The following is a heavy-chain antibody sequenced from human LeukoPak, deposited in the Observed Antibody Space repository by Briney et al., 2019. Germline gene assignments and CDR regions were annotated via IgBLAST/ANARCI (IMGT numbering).Heavy chain of an antibody. CDR2: IYTSGST. CDR3: ASVLPLCVPDAFDI. CDR1: GGSISSYH. Sequence: SETLSLTCTVSGGSISSYHWSWSLQPAGKGLEWIGRIYTSGSTNYNPSLKSRVTMSVDTSKNQFSLKLSSVTAADTAVYYCASVLPLCVPDAFDIWGQGTMVTVSS. V-gene: IGHV4-4*07. D-gene: IGHD2-15*01. J-gene: IGHJ3*02.